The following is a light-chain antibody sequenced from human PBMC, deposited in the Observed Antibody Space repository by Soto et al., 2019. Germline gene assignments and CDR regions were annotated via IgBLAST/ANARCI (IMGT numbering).Light chain of an antibody. J-gene: IGKJ4*01. CDR1: QNIGRY. Sequence: EIVLTQSPATRSLSPGERAALSCKASQNIGRYLAWYQQTPGQVPRLLIYDVSDRATGIPARFSGSGSGTDFTLTLSSLEPEDFAVYFCQQRMSWPLTFGGGTKVESK. V-gene: IGKV3-11*01. CDR2: DVS. CDR3: QQRMSWPLT.